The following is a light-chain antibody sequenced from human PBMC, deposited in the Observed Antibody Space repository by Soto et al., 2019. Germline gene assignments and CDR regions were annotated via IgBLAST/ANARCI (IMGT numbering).Light chain of an antibody. CDR1: QSISSY. CDR2: SAS. J-gene: IGKJ1*01. Sequence: DIQMTQSPSSLSASVGDRVTITCRASQSISSYLSWYQQKSGKAPKLLIYSASSLQSGVPSRFSGSGSGTDFTLTISSLQPEDFATYYCLQSYSTPRTFAQGTKVDIK. CDR3: LQSYSTPRT. V-gene: IGKV1-39*01.